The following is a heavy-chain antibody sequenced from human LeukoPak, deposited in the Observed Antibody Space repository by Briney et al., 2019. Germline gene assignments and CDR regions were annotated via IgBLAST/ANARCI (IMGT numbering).Heavy chain of an antibody. J-gene: IGHJ4*02. CDR3: ARGRYSGYCSGGSCYVFDY. CDR2: MNPNSGNT. V-gene: IGHV1-8*03. CDR1: GYTFTSYD. D-gene: IGHD2-15*01. Sequence: GASVKVSCKASGYTFTSYDINWVRQATGQGLEWMGWMNPNSGNTGYAQKFQGRVTITRNTSISTAYMELSSLRSEDTAVYYCARGRYSGYCSGGSCYVFDYWGQGTLVTVSS.